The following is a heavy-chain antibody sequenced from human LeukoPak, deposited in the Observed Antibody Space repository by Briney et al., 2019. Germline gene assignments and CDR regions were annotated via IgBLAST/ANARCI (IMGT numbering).Heavy chain of an antibody. J-gene: IGHJ6*03. CDR2: IYTSGST. V-gene: IGHV4-4*07. CDR1: GGSISSYY. Sequence: SETLSLTCTVSGGSISSYYWSWIRHPAGQGLESIGRIYTSGSTNYNPSLESRVTMSVDTSKNQFSLKLSSVTAADTAVYYCARVISWRYYYDSSAAYYMDVWGKGTTVTVSS. D-gene: IGHD3-22*01. CDR3: ARVISWRYYYDSSAAYYMDV.